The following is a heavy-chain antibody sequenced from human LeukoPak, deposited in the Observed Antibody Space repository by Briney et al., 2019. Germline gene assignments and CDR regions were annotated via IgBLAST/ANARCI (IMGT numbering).Heavy chain of an antibody. V-gene: IGHV3-23*01. Sequence: GGSLRLSCAASGFTFSSYAMTWVRQAPGKGLEWVSAISGSGGSTYFADSVKGRFTISRDNAKNSLYLQMNSLRAEDTAVYYCAELGITMIGGVWGKGTTVTISS. CDR3: AELGITMIGGV. J-gene: IGHJ6*04. D-gene: IGHD3-10*02. CDR2: ISGSGGST. CDR1: GFTFSSYA.